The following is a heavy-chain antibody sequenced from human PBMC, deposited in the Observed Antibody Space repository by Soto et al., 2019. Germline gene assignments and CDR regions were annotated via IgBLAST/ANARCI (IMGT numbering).Heavy chain of an antibody. CDR1: GFTFSSSA. D-gene: IGHD2-15*01. J-gene: IGHJ5*02. CDR3: ATRIGNIGWFDP. V-gene: IGHV1-58*01. Sequence: SVKVSCKASGFTFSSSAVQWVRQARGQRLEWIGWIVLGNGNTNYAQKFQERVTITRDMSTSTAYMEVRSLTSEDTAVYYCATRIGNIGWFDPWGQGTLVTVSS. CDR2: IVLGNGNT.